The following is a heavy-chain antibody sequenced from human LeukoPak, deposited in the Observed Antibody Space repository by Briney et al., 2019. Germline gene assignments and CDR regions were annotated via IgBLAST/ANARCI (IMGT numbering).Heavy chain of an antibody. CDR1: GFTFDDYA. J-gene: IGHJ4*02. CDR2: IKSDGSGT. D-gene: IGHD1-14*01. V-gene: IGHV3-74*01. CDR3: AREFRKPSTGD. Sequence: GGSLRLSCAASGFTFDDYAMHWVRQAPGKGLVWVSRIKSDGSGTTYADSVKGRFTISRDNAKNTLYLQMNSLRAEDTAVYFCAREFRKPSTGDWGQGTLVTVSS.